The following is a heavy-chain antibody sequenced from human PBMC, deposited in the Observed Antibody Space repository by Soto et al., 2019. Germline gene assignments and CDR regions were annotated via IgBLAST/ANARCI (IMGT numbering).Heavy chain of an antibody. CDR2: ISYDGSNK. J-gene: IGHJ4*02. Sequence: PGGSLRLSCAASGFTFSSYAMHWVRQAPGKGLEWVVVISYDGSNKYYADSVKGRFTISRDNSKNTLYLQMNSLRAEDTAVYYCARDNPPYCSSTSCYKGFYYFDYWGQGTLVTVSS. CDR3: ARDNPPYCSSTSCYKGFYYFDY. D-gene: IGHD2-2*02. CDR1: GFTFSSYA. V-gene: IGHV3-30-3*01.